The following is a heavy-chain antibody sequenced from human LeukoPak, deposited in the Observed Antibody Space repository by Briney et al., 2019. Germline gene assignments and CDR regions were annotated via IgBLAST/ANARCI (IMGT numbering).Heavy chain of an antibody. CDR1: GFTFSSYE. D-gene: IGHD6-19*01. CDR2: ISSSGSTI. CDR3: ARGEKGQWPTYYYYYYMDV. V-gene: IGHV3-48*03. J-gene: IGHJ6*03. Sequence: GGSLRHTCAASGFTFSSYEMNWVRQAPGKGLEWVSYISSSGSTIYYADSVKGRFTISRDNAKNSLYLQMNSLRAEDTAVYYCARGEKGQWPTYYYYYYMDVWGKGTTVTISS.